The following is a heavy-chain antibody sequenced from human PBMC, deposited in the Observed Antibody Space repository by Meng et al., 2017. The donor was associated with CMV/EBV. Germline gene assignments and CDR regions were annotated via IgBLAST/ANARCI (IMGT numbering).Heavy chain of an antibody. D-gene: IGHD5-18*01. J-gene: IGHJ4*02. CDR2: ISWNSGSI. V-gene: IGHV3-9*01. Sequence: SLKISCAASGFTFDDYAMHWVRQAPGKGLEWVSGISWNSGSIGYADSVKGRFTISRDNAKNSLYLQMNSLRAEDTALYYCAKRKGGYSYGDFDYWGQGTLVTVSS. CDR3: AKRKGGYSYGDFDY. CDR1: GFTFDDYA.